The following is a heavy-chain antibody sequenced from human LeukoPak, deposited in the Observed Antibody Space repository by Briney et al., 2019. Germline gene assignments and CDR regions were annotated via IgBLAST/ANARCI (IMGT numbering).Heavy chain of an antibody. CDR3: AKMGAPIDY. D-gene: IGHD1-26*01. Sequence: GGSLRLSCAAAGFTFSSHAMHWVRQAPGKWLEWVAVISNHGNNIDYVDSVKGRFTISRDNSKNTLFLQMNSLRPDDTAVYYCAKMGAPIDYWGQGTLVTVSS. J-gene: IGHJ4*02. CDR2: ISNHGNNI. CDR1: GFTFSSHA. V-gene: IGHV3-30*18.